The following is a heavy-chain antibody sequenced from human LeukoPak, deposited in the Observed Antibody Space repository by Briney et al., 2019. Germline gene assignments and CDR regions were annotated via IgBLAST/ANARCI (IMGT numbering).Heavy chain of an antibody. D-gene: IGHD1-26*01. Sequence: PGGSLRLSCAASGFTFSSYWMHWVRQVPGKGLVWVSRINSDGSSTSYADSVKGRFTISRDNAKNTLYLQMNSLRAEDTAVYYCARDLWAGGTGPFDAFDIWGQGTMVTVSS. CDR2: INSDGSST. CDR3: ARDLWAGGTGPFDAFDI. CDR1: GFTFSSYW. J-gene: IGHJ3*02. V-gene: IGHV3-74*01.